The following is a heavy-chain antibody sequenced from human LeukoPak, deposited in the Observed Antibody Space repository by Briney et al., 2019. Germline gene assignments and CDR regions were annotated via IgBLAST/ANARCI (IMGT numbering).Heavy chain of an antibody. CDR2: IYPGDSDT. J-gene: IGHJ3*01. D-gene: IGHD1-26*01. V-gene: IGHV5-51*01. Sequence: GGSLKISWKGSGYSFFTYWIGWVGQMPGEGLEWMGVIYPGDSDTRYSPSFQGQVTISADKSISSVYLQWSSLKDSDTAMYYCARQGLKVGATGVAFDFWGQGTMVTVSS. CDR1: GYSFFTYW. CDR3: ARQGLKVGATGVAFDF.